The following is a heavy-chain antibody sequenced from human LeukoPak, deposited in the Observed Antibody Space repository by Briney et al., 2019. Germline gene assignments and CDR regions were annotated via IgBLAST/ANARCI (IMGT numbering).Heavy chain of an antibody. D-gene: IGHD2-8*01. CDR1: GYTFTSYG. Sequence: ASVKVSCKASGYTFTSYGISWVRQAPGQGLEWMGWISAYNGNTNYAQKLQGRVTMTTDTSTSTAYMELRSLRSDGTAVYYCARDLGVLMVYDRPYYFDYWGQGTLVTVSS. CDR3: ARDLGVLMVYDRPYYFDY. J-gene: IGHJ4*02. CDR2: ISAYNGNT. V-gene: IGHV1-18*01.